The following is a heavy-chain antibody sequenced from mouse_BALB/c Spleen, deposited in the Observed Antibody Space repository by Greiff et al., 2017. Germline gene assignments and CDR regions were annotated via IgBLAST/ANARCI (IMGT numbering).Heavy chain of an antibody. CDR3: NAWRLRRAY. D-gene: IGHD2-2*01. CDR1: GFNIKDYY. V-gene: IGHV14-4*02. Sequence: VQLQQSGAELVRSGASVKLSCTASGFNIKDYYMHWVKQRPEQGLEWIGWIDPENGDTEYAPKFQGKATMTADTSSNTAYLQLSSLTSEDTAVYYCNAWRLRRAYWGQGTTLTVSS. CDR2: IDPENGDT. J-gene: IGHJ2*01.